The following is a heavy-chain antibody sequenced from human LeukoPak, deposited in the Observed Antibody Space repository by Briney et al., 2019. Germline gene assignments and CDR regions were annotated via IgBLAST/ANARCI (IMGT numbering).Heavy chain of an antibody. J-gene: IGHJ4*02. CDR3: ARDAAYVTFDY. CDR1: GFSFSNYN. Sequence: GGSLRLSCAASGFSFSNYNINWVRQAPGKGLECVSVISGDGVNTYYANSVKGRFTISRDNSKNTLYLEMGSLRAEDRAVYYCARDAAYVTFDYWGQGTLVTVSS. CDR2: ISGDGVNT. V-gene: IGHV3-64*01. D-gene: IGHD2-21*01.